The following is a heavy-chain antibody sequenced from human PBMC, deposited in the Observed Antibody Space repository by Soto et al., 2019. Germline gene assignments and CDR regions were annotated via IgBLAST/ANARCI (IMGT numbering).Heavy chain of an antibody. CDR2: IKQDGSET. V-gene: IGHV3-7*01. CDR3: ARDPFDYGSGSYAAFDI. D-gene: IGHD3-10*01. Sequence: GGSLRLSCASSGFTFSIYWMSWVRQAPGKGLEWVANIKQDGSETFYVDSVKGRFTVSRDNANNSLYLQMNSLRAEDMAVYYCARDPFDYGSGSYAAFDIWGQGTMVTVSS. J-gene: IGHJ3*02. CDR1: GFTFSIYW.